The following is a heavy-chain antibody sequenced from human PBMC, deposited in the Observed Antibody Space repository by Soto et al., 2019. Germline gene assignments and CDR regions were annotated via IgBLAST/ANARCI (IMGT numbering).Heavy chain of an antibody. CDR1: GGSINSGDYY. J-gene: IGHJ5*02. V-gene: IGHV4-30-4*02. D-gene: IGHD3-3*01. Sequence: SETLSLTCTVSGGSINSGDYYWSWIRQTPGQGLEWIGYVYYSGRTYYNPSLKSRLSMTIDTSKRQVSLKLDSVIAADTVVYHCAREFSCSSIFGVVTNTFDPWGLGTLVTVSS. CDR3: AREFSCSSIFGVVTNTFDP. CDR2: VYYSGRT.